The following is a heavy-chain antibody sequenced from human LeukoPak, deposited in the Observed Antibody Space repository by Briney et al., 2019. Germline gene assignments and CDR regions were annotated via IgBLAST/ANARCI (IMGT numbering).Heavy chain of an antibody. CDR2: INPNSGGT. J-gene: IGHJ4*02. V-gene: IGHV1-2*02. CDR3: ARVYDYGDSHFDY. Sequence: GASVKVSCKASGYTFTGYYMHWVRQAPGQGLEWMGWINPNSGGTNYAQKFQGRVTMTRDTSISTAYMELSRLRSDDTAVYYCARVYDYGDSHFDYWGQGTLVTVSS. CDR1: GYTFTGYY. D-gene: IGHD4-17*01.